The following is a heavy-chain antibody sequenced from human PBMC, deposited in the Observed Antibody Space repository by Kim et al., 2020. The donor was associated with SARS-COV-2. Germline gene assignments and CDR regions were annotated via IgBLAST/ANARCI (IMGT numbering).Heavy chain of an antibody. CDR2: LRSKFNGYAT. CDR3: ARPTDYGDYDGY. D-gene: IGHD4-17*01. J-gene: IGHJ4*02. V-gene: IGHV3-73*01. CDR1: GFTVSGSA. Sequence: GGSLRLSCVASGFTVSGSAIHWVRQASGKGLEWVGRLRSKFNGYATAFAASVKGRFTISRDDSKNTAYLQMDSLKTEDTAVYYCARPTDYGDYDGYWGQG.